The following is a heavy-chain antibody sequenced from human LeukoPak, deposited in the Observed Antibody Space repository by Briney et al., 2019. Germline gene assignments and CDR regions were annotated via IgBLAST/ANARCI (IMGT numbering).Heavy chain of an antibody. D-gene: IGHD2/OR15-2a*01. CDR1: GFTFSSYN. V-gene: IGHV3-48*02. CDR3: ARSPYCNSCYYFDY. CDR2: ISSSSSTI. Sequence: PGGSLRLSCAASGFTFSSYNMNWLRQAPGKGLEWVSYISSSSSTIYYADSVKGRFSISRDNAKNSLYLQMNSLIDEDTAVYYCARSPYCNSCYYFDYWGQGTLVAVSS. J-gene: IGHJ4*02.